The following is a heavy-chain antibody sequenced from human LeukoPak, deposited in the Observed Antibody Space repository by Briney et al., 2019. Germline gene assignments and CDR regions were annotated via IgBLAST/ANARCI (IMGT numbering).Heavy chain of an antibody. CDR2: ISSSSSYM. CDR3: ARDDVAAAGRGHDY. V-gene: IGHV3-21*01. D-gene: IGHD6-13*01. J-gene: IGHJ4*02. Sequence: GGSLRLSCAASGFTFSSYSMNWVHQAPGKGLEWVSSISSSSSYMYYADSVKGRFTISRDNAKNSLYLQMNSLRAEDTAVYYCARDDVAAAGRGHDYWGQGTLVTVSS. CDR1: GFTFSSYS.